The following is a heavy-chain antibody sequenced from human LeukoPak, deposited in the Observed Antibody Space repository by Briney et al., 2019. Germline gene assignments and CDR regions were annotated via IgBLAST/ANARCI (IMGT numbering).Heavy chain of an antibody. J-gene: IGHJ6*02. D-gene: IGHD2/OR15-2a*01. CDR2: MSPNSGNT. CDR1: GYTFTSYD. Sequence: GASVKVSCKASGYTFTSYDINWVRQATGQGLEWMGWMSPNSGNTGYAQKFQGRVTMTRDTSISTAYMELSRLRSDDTAVYYCATSTSIQNYYYYYGMDVWGQGTTVTVSS. CDR3: ATSTSIQNYYYYYGMDV. V-gene: IGHV1-8*01.